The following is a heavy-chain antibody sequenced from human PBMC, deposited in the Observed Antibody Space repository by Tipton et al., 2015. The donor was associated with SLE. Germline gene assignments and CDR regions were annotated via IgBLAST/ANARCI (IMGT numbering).Heavy chain of an antibody. CDR3: VRGRNGFDH. D-gene: IGHD2-8*01. Sequence: SLRLYCAASGFTFNRYWMHWVRQSPGKGLEWVGRIRNKANSHTTEYAASVKGRFSISRDDSMNSLYLQMNSLKIEDTAVYYCVRGRNGFDHWGQGTLVSVSS. V-gene: IGHV3-72*01. CDR1: GFTFNRYW. CDR2: IRNKANSHTT. J-gene: IGHJ4*02.